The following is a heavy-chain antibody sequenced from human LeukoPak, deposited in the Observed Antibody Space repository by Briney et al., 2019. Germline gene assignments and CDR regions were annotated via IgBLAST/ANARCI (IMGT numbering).Heavy chain of an antibody. V-gene: IGHV4-34*01. Sequence: SETLSLTCAVYGGSFSGYYWSWIRQPPGKGLEWIGEINHSGSTNYNPSLKSRVTISVDTSKNQFSLKLSSVTAADTAVYYCARGRKSQAFDIWGQGTMVTVSS. CDR1: GGSFSGYY. J-gene: IGHJ3*02. CDR2: INHSGST. CDR3: ARGRKSQAFDI.